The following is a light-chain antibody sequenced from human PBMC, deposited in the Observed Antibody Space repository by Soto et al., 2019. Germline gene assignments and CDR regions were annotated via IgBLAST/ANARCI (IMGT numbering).Light chain of an antibody. V-gene: IGKV3-15*01. CDR2: DTS. Sequence: IVLTQSPATLSVSPGERATLSCRASQSVSSLLAWYQQKPRQAPRLLIYDTSTRATAIPPTFSGSGSGTDFTLTIRSLQSEDFAIYYCQQYDIWPYTFGQGTRLEIK. CDR3: QQYDIWPYT. J-gene: IGKJ5*01. CDR1: QSVSSL.